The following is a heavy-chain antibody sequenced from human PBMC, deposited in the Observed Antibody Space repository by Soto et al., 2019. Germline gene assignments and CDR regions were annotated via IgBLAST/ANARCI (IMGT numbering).Heavy chain of an antibody. CDR3: ARDLGYAAAGPHDY. V-gene: IGHV3-48*01. CDR1: GFTFSSYS. D-gene: IGHD6-13*01. CDR2: ISSSSSTI. J-gene: IGHJ4*02. Sequence: SLRLSCAASGFTFSSYSMNWVRQAPGKGLEWVSYISSSSSTIYYADSVKGRFTISRDNAKNSLYLQMNSLRAEDTAVYYCARDLGYAAAGPHDYWGQGTLVTVSS.